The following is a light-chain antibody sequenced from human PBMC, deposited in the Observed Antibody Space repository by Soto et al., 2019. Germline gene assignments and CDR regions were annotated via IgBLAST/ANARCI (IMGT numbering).Light chain of an antibody. V-gene: IGKV1-12*01. CDR2: AAS. CDR1: QDISKN. CDR3: QQTKGFPLT. Sequence: DIQMTQSPSSLSASVGARVTITCRASQDISKNLAWYQQIPGKAPKLLIFAASTLQSGVPSRFSASGSGTYFILTAGGLQPEDAATYYCQQTKGFPLTFGGGTKVDIK. J-gene: IGKJ4*01.